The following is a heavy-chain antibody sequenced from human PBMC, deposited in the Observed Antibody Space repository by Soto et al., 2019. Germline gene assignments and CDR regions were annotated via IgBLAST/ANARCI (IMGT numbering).Heavy chain of an antibody. Sequence: QVQLVQSGAEVKKPGASVKVSCKASGHTFAKYGITWVRQAPGQGFEWMGWIRVYNGTTKYAQKFQARVTMTTNIPTTIAFMELRTLIPEASPGFYGARSGGGNYWGTRFHPWGQGPVVTVSS. CDR2: IRVYNGTT. J-gene: IGHJ5*02. CDR1: GHTFAKYG. CDR3: ARSGGGNYWGTRFHP. V-gene: IGHV1-18*01. D-gene: IGHD3-16*01.